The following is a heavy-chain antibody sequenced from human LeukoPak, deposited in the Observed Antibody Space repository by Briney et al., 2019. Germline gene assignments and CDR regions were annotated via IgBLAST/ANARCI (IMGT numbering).Heavy chain of an antibody. J-gene: IGHJ4*02. CDR2: INPNSGGT. Sequence: GASVKVSCKASGYTFTGYYMHWVRQAPGQGLEWMGWINPNSGGTNYAQKFQGRVTMTRNTSISAAYTELSRLRSDDTAVYYCARDSGYGGNSIGYWGQGTLVTVSS. V-gene: IGHV1-2*02. CDR3: ARDSGYGGNSIGY. D-gene: IGHD4-23*01. CDR1: GYTFTGYY.